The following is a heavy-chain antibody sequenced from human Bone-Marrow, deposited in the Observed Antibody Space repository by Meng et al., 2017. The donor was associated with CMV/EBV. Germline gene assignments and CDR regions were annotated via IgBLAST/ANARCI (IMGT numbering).Heavy chain of an antibody. D-gene: IGHD2/OR15-2a*01. CDR2: IYYSGST. CDR3: ARNQYYFFVY. CDR1: GGSISSYY. J-gene: IGHJ4*02. V-gene: IGHV4-59*12. Sequence: SETLSLTCTVSGGSISSYYWSWSRQPPGKGLEWIGYIYYSGSTNYNPSLKSRVTISVDTSKNQFSLKLSSVTAADTAVYYCARNQYYFFVYWGQGTLVTVSS.